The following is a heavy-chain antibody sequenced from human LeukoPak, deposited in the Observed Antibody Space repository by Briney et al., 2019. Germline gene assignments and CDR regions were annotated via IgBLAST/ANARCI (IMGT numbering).Heavy chain of an antibody. D-gene: IGHD5-12*01. Sequence: ASVKVSCKASVYTFTIYGIGWARQAPGQGLERMGWSSAYNGNTNYAQKLQGRVTMTTDTSTSTAYMELRSLRSDDTAVYYCARIPGRLRADYYYYYMDVWGKGTTVTVSS. CDR1: VYTFTIYG. J-gene: IGHJ6*03. CDR3: ARIPGRLRADYYYYYMDV. V-gene: IGHV1-18*01. CDR2: SSAYNGNT.